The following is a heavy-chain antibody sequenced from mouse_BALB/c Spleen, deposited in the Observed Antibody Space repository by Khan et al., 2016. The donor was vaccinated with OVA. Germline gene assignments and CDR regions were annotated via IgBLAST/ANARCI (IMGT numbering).Heavy chain of an antibody. V-gene: IGHV1-20*02. J-gene: IGHJ2*01. CDR1: GYSFTGYF. D-gene: IGHD1-1*01. CDR2: INPHIGET. Sequence: EVQLQQSGPELVKPGASVKISCKASGYSFTGYFMNWVMQSHGKSLEWIGRINPHIGETFYNQKFRDQATLTVDESSSTAPMELRSLASEDSAVYYCARTYGSYVDYWGQGTTLTVSS. CDR3: ARTYGSYVDY.